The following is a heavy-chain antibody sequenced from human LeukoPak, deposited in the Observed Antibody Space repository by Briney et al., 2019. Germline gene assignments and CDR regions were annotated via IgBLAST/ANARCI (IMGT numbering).Heavy chain of an antibody. CDR3: ARDSSPWYYYDRSGSNGFDP. Sequence: PGRSLRLSCAASGFTFSNYAMNWVRQAPGKGLEWVAVIAYDGGNKYYADSVKGRFTISRDNSKNTLFLQMNSRRAEDTAVYYCARDSSPWYYYDRSGSNGFDPWGQGTLVTVSS. CDR2: IAYDGGNK. CDR1: GFTFSNYA. V-gene: IGHV3-30-3*01. D-gene: IGHD3-22*01. J-gene: IGHJ5*02.